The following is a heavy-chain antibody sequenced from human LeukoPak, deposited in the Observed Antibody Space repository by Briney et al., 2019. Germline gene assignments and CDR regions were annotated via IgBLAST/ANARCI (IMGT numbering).Heavy chain of an antibody. V-gene: IGHV3-66*01. Sequence: GGSLRLSCAVSGFTVSSNYMNWVRQAPGKGLEWVSMIYSDGNPYYTDSVKGRFTISRDNSKNTLYLQMNSLRADDTSLYYCVKDWESKSSGWLTRNWFDPWGQGTLVTVSS. CDR1: GFTVSSNY. CDR3: VKDWESKSSGWLTRNWFDP. D-gene: IGHD6-19*01. J-gene: IGHJ5*02. CDR2: IYSDGNP.